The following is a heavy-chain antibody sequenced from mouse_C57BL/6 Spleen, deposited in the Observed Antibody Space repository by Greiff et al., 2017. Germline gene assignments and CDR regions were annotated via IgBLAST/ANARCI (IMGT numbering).Heavy chain of an antibody. J-gene: IGHJ2*01. Sequence: QVQLQQPGAELVKPGASVKMSCKASGYTFTSYWITWVKPRPGQGLEWIGDIYPGSGSTNYNEKFKSKATLTVDTSSSTAYMQLSSLTSEDSAVYYCARDLYYGSSYLPYFDYWGQGTTLTVSS. D-gene: IGHD1-1*01. CDR3: ARDLYYGSSYLPYFDY. CDR1: GYTFTSYW. CDR2: IYPGSGST. V-gene: IGHV1-55*01.